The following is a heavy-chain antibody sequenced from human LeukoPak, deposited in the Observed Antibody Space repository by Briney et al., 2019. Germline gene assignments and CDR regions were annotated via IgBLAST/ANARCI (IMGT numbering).Heavy chain of an antibody. V-gene: IGHV4-38-2*02. CDR2: IYHSGST. J-gene: IGHJ5*02. D-gene: IGHD6-19*01. Sequence: SETLSLTCTVSGYSISSGYYWGWIRQPPGKGLEWIGSIYHSGSTYYNPSLKSRVTISVDTSKNQFSLKLSSVTAADTAVYYCARSPGIAVARMNWFDPWGQGTLVTVSS. CDR1: GYSISSGYY. CDR3: ARSPGIAVARMNWFDP.